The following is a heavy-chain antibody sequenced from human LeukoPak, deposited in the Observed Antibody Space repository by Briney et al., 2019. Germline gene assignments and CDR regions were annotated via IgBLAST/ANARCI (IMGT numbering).Heavy chain of an antibody. J-gene: IGHJ4*02. Sequence: TGGSLRLSCAASGFTVSSNYMSWVRQAPGKGLEWVSVIYSGGSTYYADSVKGRFTTSRDNSKNTLYLQMNSLRAEDTAVYYCARDRRGSLDYWGQGTLVTVSS. CDR3: ARDRRGSLDY. V-gene: IGHV3-53*01. CDR2: IYSGGST. D-gene: IGHD1-26*01. CDR1: GFTVSSNY.